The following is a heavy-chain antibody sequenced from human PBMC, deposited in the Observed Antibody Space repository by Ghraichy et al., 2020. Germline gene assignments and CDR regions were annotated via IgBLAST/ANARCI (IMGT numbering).Heavy chain of an antibody. V-gene: IGHV3-23*01. CDR3: AKDLARLLWFGESPLDY. D-gene: IGHD3-10*01. J-gene: IGHJ4*02. CDR2: ISGSGGST. CDR1: GFTFSSYA. Sequence: GGSLRLSCAASGFTFSSYAMSWVRQAPGKGLEWVSAISGSGGSTYYADSVKGRFTISRDNSKNTLYLQMNSLRAEDTAVYYCAKDLARLLWFGESPLDYWGQGTLVTVSS.